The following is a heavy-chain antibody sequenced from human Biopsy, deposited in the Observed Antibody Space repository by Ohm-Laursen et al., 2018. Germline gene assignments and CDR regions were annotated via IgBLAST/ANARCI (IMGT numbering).Heavy chain of an antibody. CDR1: GFTFNTYG. V-gene: IGHV3-23*01. CDR3: ALAAAQTVTHFDY. CDR2: ISGNSDTI. Sequence: SLRLSCSASGFTFNTYGMHWVRQAPGKGLEWVSTISGNSDTIYDTDSVKGRFTISRDNSKNTLYLQMNSLRADDTAVYYCALAAAQTVTHFDYWGQGTLVTVSS. J-gene: IGHJ4*02. D-gene: IGHD4-17*01.